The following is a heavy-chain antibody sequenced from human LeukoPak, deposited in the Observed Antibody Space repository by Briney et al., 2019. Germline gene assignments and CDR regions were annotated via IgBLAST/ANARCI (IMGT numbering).Heavy chain of an antibody. CDR1: GFTVSSNY. D-gene: IGHD4-17*01. V-gene: IGHV3-53*01. Sequence: PGGSLRLSCAASGFTVSSNYMSWVRQAPGKGLEWVSVIYSGGSTYYADSVRGRFTISRDNSKNTLYLQMNSLGAEDTAVYYCTRSLDYGDPYYFDYWGQGTLVTVSS. J-gene: IGHJ4*02. CDR2: IYSGGST. CDR3: TRSLDYGDPYYFDY.